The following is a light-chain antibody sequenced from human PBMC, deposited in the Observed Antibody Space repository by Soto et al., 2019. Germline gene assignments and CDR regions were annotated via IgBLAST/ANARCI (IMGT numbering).Light chain of an antibody. CDR3: SSYAGSNVV. J-gene: IGLJ2*01. CDR1: SSDVGGYKY. V-gene: IGLV2-8*01. CDR2: EVS. Sequence: QSALTQPPSASGSPGQSVTISCTGTSSDVGGYKYFSWYQQHPGKAPKLMIYEVSNRPSGVPDRFSCSKSSNTASLTVSGLQAEDEGDYYCSSYAGSNVVFGGGTKLTVL.